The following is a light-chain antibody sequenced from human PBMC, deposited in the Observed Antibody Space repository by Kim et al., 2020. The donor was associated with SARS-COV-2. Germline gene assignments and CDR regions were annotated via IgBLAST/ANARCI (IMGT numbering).Light chain of an antibody. Sequence: QSALTQPRSVSGSHGQSVTISCTGTSSDVGGYNIVSWYQQYPGKAPKVMIYDVNKRPSGVPDRFSGSKSDNTASLTISGLQAEDEADYYCCSYAGSYTYVFGTGTKVTVL. J-gene: IGLJ1*01. CDR1: SSDVGGYNI. CDR3: CSYAGSYTYV. V-gene: IGLV2-11*01. CDR2: DVN.